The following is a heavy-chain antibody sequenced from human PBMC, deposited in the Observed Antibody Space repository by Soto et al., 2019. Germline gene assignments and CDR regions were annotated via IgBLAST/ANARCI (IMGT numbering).Heavy chain of an antibody. V-gene: IGHV1-18*01. J-gene: IGHJ4*02. CDR1: GYTFTGYG. CDR3: ARDLDGSGSYYTDY. D-gene: IGHD3-10*01. Sequence: ASVKVSCNASGYTFTGYGFSWVRQAPGQGLEWMGWISAYNGNTKYAQKLQDRVTMTTDTFTSTAYMELRSLRYEDTAVYYCARDLDGSGSYYTDYWGQGTLVTVSS. CDR2: ISAYNGNT.